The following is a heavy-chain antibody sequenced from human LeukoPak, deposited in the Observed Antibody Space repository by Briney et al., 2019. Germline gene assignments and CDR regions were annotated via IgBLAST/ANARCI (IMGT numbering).Heavy chain of an antibody. J-gene: IGHJ4*01. V-gene: IGHV3-30*18. D-gene: IGHD3-10*02. CDR2: ISYDSVNK. CDR3: AKDVGACSDRLYYFAH. CDR1: GFTFTSYG. Sequence: GGSLRLSCAASGFTFTSYGMHWVRQAPGKGLEWVAVISYDSVNKYYAGSVRGRFTTSRDKSKKTLYMQMNSLRADDTARYYLAKDVGACSDRLYYFAHLGQRTQLTGSS.